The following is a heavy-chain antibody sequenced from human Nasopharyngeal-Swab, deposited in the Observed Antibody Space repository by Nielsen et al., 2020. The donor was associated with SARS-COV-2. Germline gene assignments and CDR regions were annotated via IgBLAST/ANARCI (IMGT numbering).Heavy chain of an antibody. CDR1: GGSITSYY. CDR3: ARGREVLWFGESINWFDP. CDR2: IYYTGST. V-gene: IGHV4-59*01. D-gene: IGHD3-10*01. Sequence: SETLSLTCTVSGGSITSYYWVWIRQPPGKGLEWIGDIYYTGSTYYNPSLKSRVTLSVDTSKNQFSLKLSSVTAADTAVYYCARGREVLWFGESINWFDPWGQGTLVTVSS. J-gene: IGHJ5*02.